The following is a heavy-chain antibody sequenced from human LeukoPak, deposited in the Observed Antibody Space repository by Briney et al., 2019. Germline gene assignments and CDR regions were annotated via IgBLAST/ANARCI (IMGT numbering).Heavy chain of an antibody. V-gene: IGHV1-18*01. J-gene: IGHJ5*02. D-gene: IGHD6-13*01. Sequence: ASVKVSCKAPGYTFTSYGISWVRQAPGQGLEWMGWISAYNGNTNYAQKLQGRVTMTTDTSTSTAYMELRSLRSDDTAVYYCASSYSSSWSNWFDPWGQGTLVTVSS. CDR3: ASSYSSSWSNWFDP. CDR1: GYTFTSYG. CDR2: ISAYNGNT.